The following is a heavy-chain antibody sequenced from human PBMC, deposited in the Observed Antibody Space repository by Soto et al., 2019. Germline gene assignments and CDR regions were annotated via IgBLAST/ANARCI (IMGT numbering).Heavy chain of an antibody. CDR2: ISSSSSYT. CDR3: ARGFGYSSSWYDY. V-gene: IGHV3-11*05. D-gene: IGHD6-13*01. Sequence: PGGSLRLSCAASGFTFNDYYMSWIRQAPGKGLEWVSYISSSSSYTNYADSVKGRFTISRDNAKNSLYLQMNSLRAEDTAVYYCARGFGYSSSWYDYWGQGTLVTVSS. CDR1: GFTFNDYY. J-gene: IGHJ4*02.